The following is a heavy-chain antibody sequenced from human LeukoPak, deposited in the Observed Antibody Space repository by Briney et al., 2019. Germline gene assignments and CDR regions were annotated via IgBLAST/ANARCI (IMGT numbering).Heavy chain of an antibody. Sequence: SVKVSCKASGGTFSSYAISWVRQAPGQGLEWMGGIIPIFGTANYAQKFQGRVTITADESTSTAYMELSSLRSEDTAVYYCARAEYDFWSGYSASFDYWGQGTLVTVSS. CDR3: ARAEYDFWSGYSASFDY. CDR1: GGTFSSYA. D-gene: IGHD3-3*01. CDR2: IIPIFGTA. V-gene: IGHV1-69*13. J-gene: IGHJ4*02.